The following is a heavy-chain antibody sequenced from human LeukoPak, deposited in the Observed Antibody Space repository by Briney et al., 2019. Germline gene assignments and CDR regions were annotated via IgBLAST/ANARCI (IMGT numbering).Heavy chain of an antibody. Sequence: SVKVSSKAYGGTFSSYATSWVRQAPGQGLEWMGGIIPIFGTANYAQKFQGRVTITADESTSTAYMELSSLRSEDTAVYYCARYDCSGGSCYIFDCWGQGTLVTVSS. CDR1: GGTFSSYA. CDR3: ARYDCSGGSCYIFDC. V-gene: IGHV1-69*13. J-gene: IGHJ4*02. D-gene: IGHD2-15*01. CDR2: IIPIFGTA.